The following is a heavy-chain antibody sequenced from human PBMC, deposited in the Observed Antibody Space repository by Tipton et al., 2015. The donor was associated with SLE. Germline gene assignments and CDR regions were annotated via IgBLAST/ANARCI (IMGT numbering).Heavy chain of an antibody. CDR2: LDYSGST. CDR3: ARAVGDTSGYLDY. V-gene: IGHV4-39*07. D-gene: IGHD3-22*01. Sequence: TLSLTCTVSGGSIRSSTYYWGWIRQPPEKGLEWIGSLDYSGSTYYNPSLKSRINISVDTSKNQFSLKLSSVTAADTAVYYCARAVGDTSGYLDYWGLGTLVTVSS. J-gene: IGHJ4*02. CDR1: GGSIRSSTYY.